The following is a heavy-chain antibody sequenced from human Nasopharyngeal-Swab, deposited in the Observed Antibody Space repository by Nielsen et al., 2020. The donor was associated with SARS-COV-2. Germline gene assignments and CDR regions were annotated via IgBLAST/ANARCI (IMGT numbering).Heavy chain of an antibody. CDR2: TIPILGLA. CDR3: ARDTPEDTTLVTAYYYYMDV. V-gene: IGHV1-69*04. CDR1: GGTFSNYA. J-gene: IGHJ6*03. D-gene: IGHD5-18*01. Sequence: SVKVSCKASGGTFSNYAISWVRQAPGQGLEWMGRTIPILGLANYAQKFLGRVTITADKSTNTAYMELSSLRSEDTAVYYCARDTPEDTTLVTAYYYYMDVWGKWTTVTVSS.